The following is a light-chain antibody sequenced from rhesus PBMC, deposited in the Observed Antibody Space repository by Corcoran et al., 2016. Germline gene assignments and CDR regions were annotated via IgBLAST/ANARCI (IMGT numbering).Light chain of an antibody. CDR2: AAS. Sequence: DIQMTQSPSSLSASVGDKVTITCHASQGISRWLAWYQQKPGKAPKPLIYAASSLQSGVPSRFSGSGSGTDHTLTISSLQPEEFATYDCQQYDDLPYSFGQGTKVEIK. V-gene: IGKV1-19*01. CDR3: QQYDDLPYS. CDR1: QGISRW. J-gene: IGKJ2*01.